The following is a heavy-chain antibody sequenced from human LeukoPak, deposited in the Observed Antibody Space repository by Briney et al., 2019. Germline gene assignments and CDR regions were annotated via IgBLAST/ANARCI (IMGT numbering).Heavy chain of an antibody. Sequence: GGSQTLSCAPSGLTFSSYGVNWVRHAPGKGREWLSSISSRSSYIYYAHSEEGRLPLSRHNAKNSLYLQMNSLRAEDTAVYDGARETYYDFWGGDYGSANWFDHWGQGTLVTVSS. CDR3: ARETYYDFWGGDYGSANWFDH. CDR2: ISSRSSYI. J-gene: IGHJ5*02. V-gene: IGHV3-21*01. D-gene: IGHD3-3*01. CDR1: GLTFSSYG.